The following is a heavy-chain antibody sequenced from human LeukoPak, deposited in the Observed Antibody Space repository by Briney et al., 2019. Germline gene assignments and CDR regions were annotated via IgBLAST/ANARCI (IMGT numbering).Heavy chain of an antibody. D-gene: IGHD3-22*01. Sequence: ASVKVSCKASGYTFTSYGISWVRQAPGQGLEWMGWISAYNGNTNYAQKLQGIVTMTTDTSTSTAYMELRSLRSDDTAVYYCARGYYDSSGYYYPIDYWGQGTLVTVSS. CDR3: ARGYYDSSGYYYPIDY. V-gene: IGHV1-18*01. CDR1: GYTFTSYG. J-gene: IGHJ4*02. CDR2: ISAYNGNT.